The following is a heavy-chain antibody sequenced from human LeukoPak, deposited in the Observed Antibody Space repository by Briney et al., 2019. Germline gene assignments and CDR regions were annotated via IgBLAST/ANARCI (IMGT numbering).Heavy chain of an antibody. J-gene: IGHJ4*02. Sequence: GGSLRLSCAASGFTFSSYWMHWVRQAPGMGLEWVSVIYSGGTTYYADSVKGRFTISRDNSKNMLYLQMNSLRAEDTAVYYCAREPGTDYRKYYFDYWGQGTLVTVSS. CDR3: AREPGTDYRKYYFDY. CDR1: GFTFSSYW. CDR2: IYSGGTT. D-gene: IGHD3/OR15-3a*01. V-gene: IGHV3-53*01.